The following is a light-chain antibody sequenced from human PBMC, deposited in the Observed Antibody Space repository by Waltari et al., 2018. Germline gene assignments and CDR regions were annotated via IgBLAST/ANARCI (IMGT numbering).Light chain of an antibody. CDR1: QSISSY. V-gene: IGKV1-39*01. CDR2: AAS. CDR3: QQSYNGIT. J-gene: IGKJ4*01. Sequence: DIQMTQSPSSLSASVGDRVNITCRASQSISSYLNWYQQRPGKAPNLLIYAASNLQSGVPSRFSGSGSGTDFTLTISSLQPEDFATYYCQQSYNGITFGGGTKVE.